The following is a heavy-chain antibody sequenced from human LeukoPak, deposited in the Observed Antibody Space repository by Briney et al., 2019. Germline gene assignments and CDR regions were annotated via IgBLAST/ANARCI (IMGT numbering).Heavy chain of an antibody. D-gene: IGHD3-16*01. Sequence: SVKVSCKTSGYTFSSYHMNWVRQAPGQGLEWMGGIIPIFGTANYAQKFQGRVTITADESTSTAYMELSSLRSEDTAVYYCAREDLGVDYWGQGTLVTVSS. CDR1: GYTFSSYH. CDR3: AREDLGVDY. CDR2: IIPIFGTA. J-gene: IGHJ4*02. V-gene: IGHV1-69*13.